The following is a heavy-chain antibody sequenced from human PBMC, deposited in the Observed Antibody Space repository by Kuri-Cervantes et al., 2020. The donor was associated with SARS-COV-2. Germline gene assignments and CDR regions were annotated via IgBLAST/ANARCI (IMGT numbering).Heavy chain of an antibody. CDR2: IYYNGNG. D-gene: IGHD2-2*01. J-gene: IGHJ4*02. Sequence: GSLRLSCTVSGGSISSYYWTWVRQPPGKGLEFIGYIYYNGNGYNPSLESRVPMSLDTSRNQFSLRLTSVTPADTAVYYCARATSFTSIYYYFDSWGQGNLVTVSS. CDR1: GGSISSYY. V-gene: IGHV4-59*01. CDR3: ARATSFTSIYYYFDS.